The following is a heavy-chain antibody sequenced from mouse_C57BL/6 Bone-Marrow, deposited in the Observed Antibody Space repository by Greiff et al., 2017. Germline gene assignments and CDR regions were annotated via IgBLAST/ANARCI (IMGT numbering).Heavy chain of an antibody. D-gene: IGHD1-1*01. CDR2: IYPGSGST. V-gene: IGHV1-55*01. Sequence: QVQLQQPGAELVKPGASVKMSCKASGYTFTSYWITWVKQRPGQGLEWIGDIYPGSGSTNYNEKFKSKATLTVDTSSSTAYMQLSSLTSEDSAVYYCATPLITTVYYYAMDYGGQGTSVTVSS. CDR1: GYTFTSYW. CDR3: ATPLITTVYYYAMDY. J-gene: IGHJ4*01.